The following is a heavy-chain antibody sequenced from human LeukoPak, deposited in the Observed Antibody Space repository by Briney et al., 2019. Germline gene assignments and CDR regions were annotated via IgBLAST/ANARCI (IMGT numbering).Heavy chain of an antibody. V-gene: IGHV3-23*01. CDR3: AKDRVMRDDGWVFDY. D-gene: IGHD5-24*01. J-gene: IGHJ4*02. CDR2: ISGSGGST. Sequence: GGSLRLSCAASGFTFSYYDMSWVRQAPGKGLEWVSSISGSGGSTYYADSVKGRFTVSRANSKNTLYLQMNSLRAADSSIYYCAKDRVMRDDGWVFDYWGQGTRVTVSS. CDR1: GFTFSYYD.